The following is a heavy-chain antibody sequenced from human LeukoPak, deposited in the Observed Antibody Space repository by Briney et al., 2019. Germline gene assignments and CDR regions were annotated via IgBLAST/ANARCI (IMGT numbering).Heavy chain of an antibody. Sequence: GGSLRLSCAASGFTFSSYDMHWVRQATGKGLEWVSAIGTAGDTYYPGSVKGRFTISRDNVKKMVFLQMNSLRGEDTAVYYCAKNDQVRGIFALHAWGQGTLVTVSS. CDR1: GFTFSSYD. CDR2: IGTAGDT. J-gene: IGHJ5*02. D-gene: IGHD3-10*01. V-gene: IGHV3-13*01. CDR3: AKNDQVRGIFALHA.